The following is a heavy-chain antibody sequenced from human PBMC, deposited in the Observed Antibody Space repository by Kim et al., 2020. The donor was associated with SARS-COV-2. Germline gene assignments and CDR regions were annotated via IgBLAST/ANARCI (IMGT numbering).Heavy chain of an antibody. J-gene: IGHJ4*02. D-gene: IGHD3-10*01. CDR3: ARSEQGSTLSY. V-gene: IGHV1-3*01. Sequence: TKYSQKFQGRVTITRDTSASTAYMELSSLRSEDTAVYYCARSEQGSTLSYWGQGTLVTVSS. CDR2: T.